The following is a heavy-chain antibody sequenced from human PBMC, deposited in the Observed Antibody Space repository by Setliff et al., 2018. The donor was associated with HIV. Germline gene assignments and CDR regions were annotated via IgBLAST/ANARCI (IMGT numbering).Heavy chain of an antibody. D-gene: IGHD3-10*01. CDR1: GFAFSSHA. CDR2: ISGGTT. CDR3: TRDGVIKYYYYYYYMDV. J-gene: IGHJ6*03. V-gene: IGHV3-49*04. Sequence: PGGSLRLSCAASGFAFSSHAMNWVRQAPGKGLEWVSAISGGTTEYAASVKGRFTISRDDSKSIAYLRMNSLKTEDTAVYYCTRDGVIKYYYYYYYMDVWGKGTTVTVSS.